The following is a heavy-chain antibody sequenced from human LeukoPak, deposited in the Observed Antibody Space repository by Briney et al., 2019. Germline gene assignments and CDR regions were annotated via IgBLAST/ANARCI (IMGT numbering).Heavy chain of an antibody. Sequence: ASVKVSCKASGYTFTSYDINWVRQATGQGLEWMGWMNPNSGNTGYAQKFQGRVTMTRNTSISTAYMELSSLRSDDTAFYYCAREGADDHGRLLWFDPWGQGTLVTVSS. CDR3: AREGADDHGRLLWFDP. CDR1: GYTFTSYD. CDR2: MNPNSGNT. V-gene: IGHV1-8*01. J-gene: IGHJ5*02. D-gene: IGHD4-17*01.